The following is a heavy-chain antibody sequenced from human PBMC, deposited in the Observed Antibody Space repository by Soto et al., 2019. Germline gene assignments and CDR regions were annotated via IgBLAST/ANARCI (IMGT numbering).Heavy chain of an antibody. Sequence: QLQLQESGPGLVKPSETLSLTCTVSGGSISSSSYYWGWIRQPPGKGLEWIGSIYYSGSTYYNPSLKSRFTISVDTSKNQFYLKRSSVTAADTAVYYCARVPIAVAGTFDYWGQGTLVTVSS. CDR3: ARVPIAVAGTFDY. CDR2: IYYSGST. CDR1: GGSISSSSYY. J-gene: IGHJ4*02. V-gene: IGHV4-39*01. D-gene: IGHD6-19*01.